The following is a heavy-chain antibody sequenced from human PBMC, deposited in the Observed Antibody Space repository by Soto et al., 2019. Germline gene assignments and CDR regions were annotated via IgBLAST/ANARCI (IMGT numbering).Heavy chain of an antibody. V-gene: IGHV1-3*01. Sequence: ASVKVSCKASGYTFTSYAMHWVRQAPGQGLEWMGWINAGNGNTKYSQKFQGRVTITRDTSASTAYMELSSLRSEDTAVYYCASQYDFWSGYSSAYYYYGMDVWGQGTTVTVSS. CDR3: ASQYDFWSGYSSAYYYYGMDV. CDR1: GYTFTSYA. D-gene: IGHD3-3*01. J-gene: IGHJ6*02. CDR2: INAGNGNT.